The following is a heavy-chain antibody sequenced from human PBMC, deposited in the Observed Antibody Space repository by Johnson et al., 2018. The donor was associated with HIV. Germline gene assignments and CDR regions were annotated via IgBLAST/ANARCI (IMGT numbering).Heavy chain of an antibody. CDR2: ISSSGRTI. V-gene: IGHV3-48*04. CDR3: TRVGPVAGTTEFSAFDI. CDR1: EFTFSSYA. Sequence: MLLVESGGGVVQPGRSLRLSCAASEFTFSSYAMHWVRQAPGKGLECVSYISSSGRTIYYADSVKGRFPISRDNAKNSLYLQMNSLKTEDTAVYYCTRVGPVAGTTEFSAFDIWGQGTMVTVSS. D-gene: IGHD6-19*01. J-gene: IGHJ3*02.